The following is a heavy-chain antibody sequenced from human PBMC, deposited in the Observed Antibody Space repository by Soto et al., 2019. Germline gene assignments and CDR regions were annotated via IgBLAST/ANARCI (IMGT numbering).Heavy chain of an antibody. CDR2: IYYSGNT. CDR1: GGSISSGGYY. D-gene: IGHD3-9*01. J-gene: IGHJ5*02. V-gene: IGHV4-31*03. Sequence: SETLSLTCTVSGGSISSGGYYWSWIRQHPGKGLEWIGYIYYSGNTYYNPSLKSRVTISVDTSKNQFSLKLSSVTAADTAVYYCARATGGKLRYFDWLYWFDPWGQGTLVTVSS. CDR3: ARATGGKLRYFDWLYWFDP.